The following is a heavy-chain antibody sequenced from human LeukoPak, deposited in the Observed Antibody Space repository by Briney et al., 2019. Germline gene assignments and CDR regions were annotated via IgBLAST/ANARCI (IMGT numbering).Heavy chain of an antibody. CDR3: LLLWFGELPYNWFDP. Sequence: TGGSLRLSCAAPGFTFSSYAMSWVRQAPGKGLEWVSAISGSGGSTYYADYVKGRFTISRDNAKNSLYLQMNSLRAEDTAVYYCLLLWFGELPYNWFDPWGQGTLVTVSS. V-gene: IGHV3-23*01. CDR2: ISGSGGST. D-gene: IGHD3-10*01. CDR1: GFTFSSYA. J-gene: IGHJ5*02.